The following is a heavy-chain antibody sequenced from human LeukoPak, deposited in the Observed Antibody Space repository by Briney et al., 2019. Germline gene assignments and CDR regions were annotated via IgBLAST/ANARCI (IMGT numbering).Heavy chain of an antibody. J-gene: IGHJ4*02. D-gene: IGHD5-24*01. CDR3: ARSGGRDGYNFDY. CDR2: ISYSGST. CDR1: GASISSYY. Sequence: SETLSLTCTVSGASISSYYWSWIRQPPGKGLEGIGYISYSGSTNYNPSLKSRVTISVDTSKNQFSLKLSSVTAADTAVYYCARSGGRDGYNFDYWGQGTLVTVSS. V-gene: IGHV4-59*01.